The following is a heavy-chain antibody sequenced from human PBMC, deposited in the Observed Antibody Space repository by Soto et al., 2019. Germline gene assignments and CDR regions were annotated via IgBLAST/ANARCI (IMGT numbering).Heavy chain of an antibody. CDR2: ISAYNGNT. D-gene: IGHD2-15*01. Sequence: QVQLVQSGAEVKKPGASVKVSCKASGYTFTSYGITWVRQAPGQGLEWMGWISAYNGNTNYAQKLQGRVTMTTDTSTSTAYMELRRLRSDAAAVDYCERDPGGMKYCSGGSCYSSVWFDPWGQGTLVTVSS. CDR1: GYTFTSYG. V-gene: IGHV1-18*01. J-gene: IGHJ5*02. CDR3: ERDPGGMKYCSGGSCYSSVWFDP.